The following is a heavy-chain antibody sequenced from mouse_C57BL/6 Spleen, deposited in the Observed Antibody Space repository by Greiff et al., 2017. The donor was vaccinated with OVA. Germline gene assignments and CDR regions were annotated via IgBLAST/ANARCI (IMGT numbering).Heavy chain of an antibody. CDR1: GYSITSGYY. CDR2: ISYDGSN. D-gene: IGHD2-10*01. J-gene: IGHJ2*01. V-gene: IGHV3-6*01. CDR3: ARAPTPYYFDY. Sequence: ESGPGLVKPSQSLSLTCSVTGYSITSGYYWNWIRQFPGNKLEWMGYISYDGSNNYNPSLKNRISITRDTSKNQFFLKLNSVTTEDTATYYWARAPTPYYFDYWGQGTTLTVSS.